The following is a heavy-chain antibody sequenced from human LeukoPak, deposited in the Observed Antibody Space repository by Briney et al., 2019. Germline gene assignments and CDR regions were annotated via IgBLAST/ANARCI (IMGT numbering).Heavy chain of an antibody. CDR3: ARGWEPNDALDI. CDR2: MNPNSGNT. V-gene: IGHV1-8*01. J-gene: IGHJ3*02. D-gene: IGHD1-26*01. CDR1: GYTFTSYD. Sequence: ASVKVSCKASGYTFTSYDINWVRQATGQGLEWMGWMNPNSGNTGYAQKFQGRVTMTRNTSISTAYMELSSLRSEDTAVYYCARGWEPNDALDIWGQGTMVTVSS.